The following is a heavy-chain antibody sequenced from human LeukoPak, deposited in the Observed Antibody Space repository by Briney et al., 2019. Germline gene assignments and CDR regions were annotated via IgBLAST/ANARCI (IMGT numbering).Heavy chain of an antibody. Sequence: SVKVSCKASGGTFSSYAISWVRQAPGQGLEWMGGFIPIFGTANYAQKLQGRVTITADESTSTAYMELSSLRSEDTAVYYCASKGNYYDSSGYLLLIYWGQGTLVTVSS. CDR3: ASKGNYYDSSGYLLLIY. CDR2: FIPIFGTA. J-gene: IGHJ4*02. D-gene: IGHD3-22*01. CDR1: GGTFSSYA. V-gene: IGHV1-69*13.